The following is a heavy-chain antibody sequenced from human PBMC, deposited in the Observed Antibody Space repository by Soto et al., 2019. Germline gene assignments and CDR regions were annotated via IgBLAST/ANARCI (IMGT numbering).Heavy chain of an antibody. CDR1: GFTFTSSA. V-gene: IGHV1-58*01. CDR2: IVVGSGNT. Sequence: ASVKVSCKASGFTFTSSAVQWVRQARGQRLERIGWIVVGSGNTNYAQKFQERVTITRDMSTSTAYMELSSLRSEDTAVYYCAADTQVFGGPGDYYYGMDVWGQGTTVTVS. D-gene: IGHD3-3*01. CDR3: AADTQVFGGPGDYYYGMDV. J-gene: IGHJ6*02.